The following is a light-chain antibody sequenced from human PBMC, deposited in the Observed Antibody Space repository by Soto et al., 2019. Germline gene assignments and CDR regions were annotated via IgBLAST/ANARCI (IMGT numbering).Light chain of an antibody. CDR2: WAS. V-gene: IGKV4-1*01. CDR1: QSVLYSPTKYDY. CDR3: QQYYNNPYT. J-gene: IGKJ2*01. Sequence: DIVMTQSPDSLAVSLGERATINCKSSQSVLYSPTKYDYLAWYQQKPGQPPKLLIYWASTRESGVPDRFSGSGSGTDFTLTISSLQAEDVAVYYCQQYYNNPYTFGQGTKLEIK.